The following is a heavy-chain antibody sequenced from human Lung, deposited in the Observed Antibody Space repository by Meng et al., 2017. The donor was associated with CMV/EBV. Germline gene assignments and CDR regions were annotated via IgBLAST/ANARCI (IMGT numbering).Heavy chain of an antibody. CDR2: INPDGSDK. J-gene: IGHJ4*01. D-gene: IGHD4-11*01. CDR1: GFTFSNYW. CDR3: ARGRVSTDY. Sequence: GESLKISCAASGFTFSNYWMTWVRQAPGKGLEWVANINPDGSDKYYVDSVKGRFTISRDNAKNSLYLQMISLRAEDTAVYYCARGRVSTDYWGHGTVVTVSS. V-gene: IGHV3-7*01.